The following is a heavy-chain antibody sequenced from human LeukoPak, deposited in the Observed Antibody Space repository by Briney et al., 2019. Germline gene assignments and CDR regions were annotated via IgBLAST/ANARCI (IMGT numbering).Heavy chain of an antibody. J-gene: IGHJ6*04. CDR3: TVGSSWTSDYYYDGMDV. CDR1: GYTFTGYY. V-gene: IGHV1-2*02. CDR2: INPNSGGP. D-gene: IGHD6-13*01. Sequence: ASVKVSCKASGYTFTGYYMHWVRQAPGQGLEWMGWINPNSGGPNYAQQFQVRVTMTRDTSTSTAYMALSRLRSDDTAVYYCTVGSSWTSDYYYDGMDVWCEGSTLTVSS.